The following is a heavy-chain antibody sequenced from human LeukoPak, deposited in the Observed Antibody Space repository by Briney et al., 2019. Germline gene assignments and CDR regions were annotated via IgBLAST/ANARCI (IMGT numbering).Heavy chain of an antibody. CDR3: ARDAAYDFRNPYRYFQH. V-gene: IGHV3-7*01. J-gene: IGHJ1*01. CDR2: IKQDGSET. CDR1: GFTFSTYW. D-gene: IGHD3-3*01. Sequence: QSGGSLRLSCAASGFTFSTYWMTWVRQAPGKGLDWVGSIKQDGSETYYADSLKGRFTISRDNAKSALYLQMNSLRAEDTAVYYCARDAAYDFRNPYRYFQHWGQGTLVTVSS.